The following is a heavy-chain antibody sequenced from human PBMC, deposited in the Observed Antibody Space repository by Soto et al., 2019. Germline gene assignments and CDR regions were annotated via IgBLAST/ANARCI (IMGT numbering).Heavy chain of an antibody. J-gene: IGHJ4*02. Sequence: SETLSLTCTVSGGSISSYYWSWIRQPPGKGLEWIGYIYYSGSTNYNPSLKSRVTISVDTSKNQFSLKLSSVTAADTAVYYCASSVATIPFDYWGQGTLVTVSS. CDR3: ASSVATIPFDY. V-gene: IGHV4-59*01. CDR2: IYYSGST. D-gene: IGHD5-12*01. CDR1: GGSISSYY.